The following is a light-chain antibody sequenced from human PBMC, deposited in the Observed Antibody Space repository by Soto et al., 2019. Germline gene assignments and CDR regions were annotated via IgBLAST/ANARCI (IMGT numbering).Light chain of an antibody. Sequence: EIVLTQSPGTLSLSPGERANLSCRASQSVSSRSLAWYQQKPGQAPRLLIYDASSRVTGIPDRFSGSGSGTDFTLTISRLEPEDFAVYYCQLYGSSRTFGQGTNVDIK. CDR1: QSVSSRS. J-gene: IGKJ1*01. V-gene: IGKV3-20*01. CDR2: DAS. CDR3: QLYGSSRT.